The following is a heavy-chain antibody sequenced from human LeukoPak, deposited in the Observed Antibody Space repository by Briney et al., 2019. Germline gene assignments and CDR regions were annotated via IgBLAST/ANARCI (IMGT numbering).Heavy chain of an antibody. Sequence: SETLSLTCTVSGGSISSYYWNWIRQPPGKGLECIGYIYYSGITNYNPSLKSRVTISVDTSKSQFSLKLSSVTAADTAVYYCARAGRWEGRPHVFDIWGQGTMVTVSS. D-gene: IGHD1-26*01. J-gene: IGHJ3*02. CDR2: IYYSGIT. CDR1: GGSISSYY. V-gene: IGHV4-59*01. CDR3: ARAGRWEGRPHVFDI.